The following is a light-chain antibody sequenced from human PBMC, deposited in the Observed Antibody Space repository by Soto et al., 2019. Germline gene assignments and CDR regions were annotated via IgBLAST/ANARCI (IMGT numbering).Light chain of an antibody. V-gene: IGKV3-11*01. CDR1: QFLSSY. Sequence: VLTQSPATLSLAPGERDTLSCSASQFLSSYLAWYQQQPGQPPRLLIYDTSNRATGIPARFSGSRSGTDFTLTISSLEPEDFGVYFCHQRNKFGQGTRLEIK. J-gene: IGKJ5*01. CDR2: DTS. CDR3: HQRNK.